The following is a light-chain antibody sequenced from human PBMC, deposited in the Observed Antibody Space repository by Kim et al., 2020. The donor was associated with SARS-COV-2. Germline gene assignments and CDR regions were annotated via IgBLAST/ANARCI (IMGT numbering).Light chain of an antibody. V-gene: IGLV3-19*01. CDR2: GKN. CDR1: SLRSYY. J-gene: IGLJ2*01. CDR3: NSRDNNDNVL. Sequence: SSELTQDPAVSVALGQTVRITCQGDSLRSYYTTWFQQKPGQAPIVVVYGKNNRPSGIPARFSGSSSENTASLTITGTQAGDEADYYCNSRDNNDNVLFGGGTRLTVL.